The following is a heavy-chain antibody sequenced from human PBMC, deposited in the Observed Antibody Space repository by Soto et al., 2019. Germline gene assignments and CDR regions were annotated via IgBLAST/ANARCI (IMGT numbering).Heavy chain of an antibody. V-gene: IGHV4-59*01. CDR2: IYYSGST. J-gene: IGHJ6*02. Sequence: PSETLSLTCTVSGGSISSYYWSWIRQPPGKGLEWIGYIYYSGSTNYNPSLKSRVTISVDTSKNQFSLKLSSVTAADTAVYYCAGASYSRLVYYYGMDVWGQGTTVTVSS. D-gene: IGHD6-13*01. CDR3: AGASYSRLVYYYGMDV. CDR1: GGSISSYY.